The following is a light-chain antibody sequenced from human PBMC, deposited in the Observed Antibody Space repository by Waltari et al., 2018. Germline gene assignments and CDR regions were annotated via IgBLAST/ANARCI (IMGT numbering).Light chain of an antibody. V-gene: IGLV2-23*01. Sequence: QSALTQPASVSGSPGQSITISCPGSSNDLGTYNLVSWYQQHPGKAPKLMIYEGTEQPSGVSNRFSGSKSGNTASLRISGLQAEDEADYCCCSYAGSTTFLDVFGTGTKVTVL. J-gene: IGLJ1*01. CDR1: SNDLGTYNL. CDR2: EGT. CDR3: CSYAGSTTFLDV.